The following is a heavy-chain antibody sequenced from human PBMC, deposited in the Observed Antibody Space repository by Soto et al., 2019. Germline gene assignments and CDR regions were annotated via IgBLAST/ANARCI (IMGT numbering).Heavy chain of an antibody. V-gene: IGHV3-48*01. CDR3: ARGLSMVRGVIMNYYYYMDV. J-gene: IGHJ6*03. Sequence: GGSLRLACAASGLTFSSYSMNWVRQAPGKGLECVSYISSSSSTIYYADSVKGRFTISRDNAKNSLYLQMNSLRAEDTAVYYCARGLSMVRGVIMNYYYYMDVWGKGTTVTVSS. CDR2: ISSSSSTI. D-gene: IGHD3-10*01. CDR1: GLTFSSYS.